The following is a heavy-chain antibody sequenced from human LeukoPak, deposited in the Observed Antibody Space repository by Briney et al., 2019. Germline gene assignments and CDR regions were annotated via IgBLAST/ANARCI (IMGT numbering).Heavy chain of an antibody. D-gene: IGHD3-10*01. V-gene: IGHV3-21*01. CDR2: ISSSSSYI. J-gene: IGHJ4*02. Sequence: PGGSLRLSCAASGSTFSSYSMNWVRQAPGKGLEWVSSISSSSSYIYYADSVKGRFTISRDNAKNSLYLQMNSLRAEDTAVYYCARDLKGKFDYWGQGTLVTVSS. CDR3: ARDLKGKFDY. CDR1: GSTFSSYS.